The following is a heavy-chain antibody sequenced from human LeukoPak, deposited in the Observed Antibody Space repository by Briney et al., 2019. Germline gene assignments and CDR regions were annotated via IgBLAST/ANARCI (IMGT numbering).Heavy chain of an antibody. CDR3: VRLVAVPDAYFDY. J-gene: IGHJ4*02. V-gene: IGHV3-74*01. CDR2: INSDGYST. D-gene: IGHD2-2*01. CDR1: GFTFSGSW. Sequence: GGSLRLSCAASGFTFSGSWMHWVRRAPGKGLVWVSRINSDGYSTAYADSVKGRFTISRDNAKNTLYLQMNSLRAEDTAVYYCVRLVAVPDAYFDYWGQGTLVTVSS.